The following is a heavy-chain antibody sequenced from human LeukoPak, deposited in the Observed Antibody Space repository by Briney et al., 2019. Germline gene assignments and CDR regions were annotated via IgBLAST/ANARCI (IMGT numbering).Heavy chain of an antibody. CDR1: GPSFSSLY. J-gene: IGHJ6*02. CDR2: IWYDGSNK. V-gene: IGHV3-33*01. Sequence: SLRLACPVAGPSFSSLYMRCVRQAPGKGLEWVAVIWYDGSNKYYADSVKGRFTISRDNSKNTLYLQMNSLITADTAVTYCGSVINDDADDKALSSYYKNNGWGQGTTVTVSS. D-gene: IGHD1-26*01. CDR3: GSVINDDADDKALSSYYKNNG.